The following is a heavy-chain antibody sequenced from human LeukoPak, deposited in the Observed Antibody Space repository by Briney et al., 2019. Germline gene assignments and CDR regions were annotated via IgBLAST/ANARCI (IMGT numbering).Heavy chain of an antibody. D-gene: IGHD3-10*01. V-gene: IGHV1-46*01. J-gene: IGHJ4*02. CDR1: GYTFTSYY. CDR3: ARGSITMVRGVITPPDY. CDR2: INPSGGST. Sequence: ASVKVSCKASGYTFTSYYMHWVRQAPGQGLEWMGIINPSGGSTSYAQKFQGRVTITADESTSTAYMELSSLRSEDTAVYYCARGSITMVRGVITPPDYWGQGTLVTVSS.